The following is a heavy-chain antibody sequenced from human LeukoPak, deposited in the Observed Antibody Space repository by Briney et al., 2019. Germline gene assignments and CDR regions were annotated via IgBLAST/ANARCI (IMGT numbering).Heavy chain of an antibody. CDR1: GYTFTGYY. CDR3: AREYCTNGVCYRAWFDP. D-gene: IGHD2-8*01. J-gene: IGHJ5*02. Sequence: ASVKVSCKASGYTFTGYYMHWVRQALGQGLEWMGWINPNSGGTNYAQKFQGRVTMTRDTSISTAYMELSRLRSDDTAVYYCAREYCTNGVCYRAWFDPWGQGTLVTVSS. CDR2: INPNSGGT. V-gene: IGHV1-2*02.